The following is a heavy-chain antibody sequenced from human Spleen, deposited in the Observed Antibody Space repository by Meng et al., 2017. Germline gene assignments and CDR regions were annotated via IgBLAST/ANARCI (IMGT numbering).Heavy chain of an antibody. V-gene: IGHV4-4*02. D-gene: IGHD6-13*01. Sequence: VQLQESGPGLVKPSATLSPTCAVPGGSISSSNWWRWVRQPPGKGLEWIGEIYHSGSTNYNPSLKSRVTISVDKSKNQFSLKLSSVTAADTAVYYCARVSLQATIAAAGVVWFDPWGQGTLVTVSS. CDR3: ARVSLQATIAAAGVVWFDP. CDR1: GGSISSSNW. CDR2: IYHSGST. J-gene: IGHJ5*02.